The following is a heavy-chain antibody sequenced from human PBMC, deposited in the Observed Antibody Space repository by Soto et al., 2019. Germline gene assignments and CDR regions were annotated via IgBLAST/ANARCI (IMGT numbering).Heavy chain of an antibody. D-gene: IGHD6-19*01. J-gene: IGHJ4*02. V-gene: IGHV1-8*01. CDR3: ARVDSSGWLENFDY. CDR2: MNPNSGNT. CDR1: GYTFTSYD. Sequence: ASVKVSCKASGYTFTSYDINWVRQATGQGLEWMGWMNPNSGNTGYAQKFQGRVTMTRNTSISTAYMELSSLRSEDTAVYYCARVDSSGWLENFDYWGQGTLVTVSS.